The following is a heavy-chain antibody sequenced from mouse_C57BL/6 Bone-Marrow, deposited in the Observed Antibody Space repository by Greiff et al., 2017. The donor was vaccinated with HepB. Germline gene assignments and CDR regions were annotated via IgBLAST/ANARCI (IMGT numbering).Heavy chain of an antibody. CDR3: ARRGYYGSSPFNY. CDR1: GYTFTDYN. D-gene: IGHD1-1*01. Sequence: VQLQQSGPELVKPGASVKMSCKASGYTFTDYNMHWVKQSHGKSLEWIGYINPNNGGTSYNQKFKGKATLTVNKSSSTAYMELRSLTSEDSAVYYCARRGYYGSSPFNYWGQGTTLTVSS. J-gene: IGHJ2*01. V-gene: IGHV1-22*01. CDR2: INPNNGGT.